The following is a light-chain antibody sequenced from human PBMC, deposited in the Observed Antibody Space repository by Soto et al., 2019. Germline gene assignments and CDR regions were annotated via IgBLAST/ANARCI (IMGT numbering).Light chain of an antibody. CDR2: DDN. V-gene: IGLV1-51*01. CDR3: GSWDSSLSAYV. Sequence: QSVMTQPPAVSAAPGQKVTISCSGSSSNIGGKSVSWYQQLPGTAPKLLIYDDNKRPSGIPDRFSGSKSGTSATLGITGFQTGDEADYYCGSWDSSLSAYVFGNGTKLTVL. CDR1: SSNIGGKS. J-gene: IGLJ1*01.